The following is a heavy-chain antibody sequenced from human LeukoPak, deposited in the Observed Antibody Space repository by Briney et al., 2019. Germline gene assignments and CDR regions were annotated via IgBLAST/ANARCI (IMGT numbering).Heavy chain of an antibody. CDR2: IWSDGSNE. D-gene: IGHD3-10*01. CDR3: ARDSRSDDTGGLDV. V-gene: IGHV3-33*08. Sequence: QPGGSLRLSCAASGFTFSDYYMSWIRQAPGKGLEWVAVIWSDGSNEYYADSVKGRFTISRDNSKDTLYLEMTSLWAEDTAVYYCARDSRSDDTGGLDVWGKGTTVTVSS. J-gene: IGHJ6*04. CDR1: GFTFSDYY.